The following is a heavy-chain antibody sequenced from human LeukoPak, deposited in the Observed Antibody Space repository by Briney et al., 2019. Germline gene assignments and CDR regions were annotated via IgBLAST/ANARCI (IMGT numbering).Heavy chain of an antibody. CDR3: VRDGANWEEPNDAFDT. J-gene: IGHJ3*02. CDR1: GGSFSGYY. CDR2: INHSGST. Sequence: SETLSLTCAVYGGSFSGYYWSWIRQPPGKGLEWIGEINHSGSTNYNPSLKSRVTISVDPSKNQFPLKLSSVTAADTAVYYCVRDGANWEEPNDAFDTWGQGTLVTVSS. D-gene: IGHD1-26*01. V-gene: IGHV4-34*01.